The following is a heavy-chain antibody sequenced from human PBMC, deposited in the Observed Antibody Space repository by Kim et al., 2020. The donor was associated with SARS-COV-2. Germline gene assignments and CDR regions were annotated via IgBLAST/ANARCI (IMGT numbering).Heavy chain of an antibody. D-gene: IGHD3-22*01. V-gene: IGHV5-51*01. Sequence: GESLKISCKGSGYSFTSYWIGWVRQMPGKGLEWMGIIYPGDSDTRYSPSFQGQVTISADKSISTAYLQWSSLKASDTAMYYCARHYRTSRAHYYDSSGSFDYWGQGTLVTVSS. J-gene: IGHJ4*02. CDR1: GYSFTSYW. CDR3: ARHYRTSRAHYYDSSGSFDY. CDR2: IYPGDSDT.